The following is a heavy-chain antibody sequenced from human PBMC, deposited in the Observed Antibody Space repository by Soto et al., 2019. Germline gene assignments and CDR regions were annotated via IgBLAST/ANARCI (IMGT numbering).Heavy chain of an antibody. J-gene: IGHJ6*03. CDR2: INPSGGTT. D-gene: IGHD3-3*01. CDR1: GFTFTSYY. CDR3: AMRSTEWAYYYMVV. Sequence: QVQLVQSGTEVKKPGASVKVSCKASGFTFTSYYMHWVRQAPGQGLEWMGIINPSGGTTTYAQNFLDRVTMTRDTSTSTVYMELRSLRSEDTAVYFCAMRSTEWAYYYMVVWGKGTTVTVSS. V-gene: IGHV1-46*03.